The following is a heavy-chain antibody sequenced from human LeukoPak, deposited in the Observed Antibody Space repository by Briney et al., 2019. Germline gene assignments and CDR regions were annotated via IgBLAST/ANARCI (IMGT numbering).Heavy chain of an antibody. CDR2: FDPEDGET. J-gene: IGHJ4*02. CDR3: ATDQDWDGSGSLDY. V-gene: IGHV1-24*01. Sequence: ASVKVSCKVSGYTLTDLSMHWVRQAPGKGLEWMGGFDPEDGETIYAQKFQGRVTMTEDTSTDTAYMELSSLRSEDTAVYYCATDQDWDGSGSLDYWGQGTLVTVSS. D-gene: IGHD3-10*01. CDR1: GYTLTDLS.